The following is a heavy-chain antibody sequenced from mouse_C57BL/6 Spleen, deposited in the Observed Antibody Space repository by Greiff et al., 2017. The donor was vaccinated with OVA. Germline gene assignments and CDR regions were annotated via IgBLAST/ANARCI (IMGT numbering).Heavy chain of an antibody. Sequence: EVKVEESGGGLVQPGGSMKLSCVASGFTFSNYWMNWVRQSPEKGLEWVAQIRLKSDNYATHYAESVKGRFTISRDDSKSSVYLQMNNLRAEDTGIYYCTADGYYGYFDVWGTGTTVTVSS. CDR2: IRLKSDNYAT. CDR1: GFTFSNYW. J-gene: IGHJ1*03. CDR3: TADGYYGYFDV. D-gene: IGHD2-3*01. V-gene: IGHV6-3*01.